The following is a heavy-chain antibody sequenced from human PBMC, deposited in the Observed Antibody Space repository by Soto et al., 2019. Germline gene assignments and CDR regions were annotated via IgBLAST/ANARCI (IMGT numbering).Heavy chain of an antibody. CDR3: ARAEQWLIGGTYYYYGLDV. J-gene: IGHJ6*02. D-gene: IGHD6-19*01. CDR2: TYYRSKWYN. V-gene: IGHV6-1*01. Sequence: SQTLSLTCAISGDSVSSNSAAWNWIRQSPSRGLEWLGRTYYRSKWYNDYAVSVKSLITINPYTSKNQFSLQLNSVTPEDTAVYYCARAEQWLIGGTYYYYGLDVWGQGTTVTVSS. CDR1: GDSVSSNSAA.